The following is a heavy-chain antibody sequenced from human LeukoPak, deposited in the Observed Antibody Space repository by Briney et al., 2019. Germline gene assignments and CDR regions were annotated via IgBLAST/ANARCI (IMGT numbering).Heavy chain of an antibody. Sequence: GESLKISCKGCGYSFTSYWIGWVRQMPGKGLEWMGIIYPGDSDTRYSPSFQGQVTISADKSISTAYLQWSSLKASDTAMYYCAILGYSSSWYGIFDYWGQGTLVTVSS. CDR3: AILGYSSSWYGIFDY. J-gene: IGHJ4*02. CDR2: IYPGDSDT. V-gene: IGHV5-51*01. CDR1: GYSFTSYW. D-gene: IGHD6-13*01.